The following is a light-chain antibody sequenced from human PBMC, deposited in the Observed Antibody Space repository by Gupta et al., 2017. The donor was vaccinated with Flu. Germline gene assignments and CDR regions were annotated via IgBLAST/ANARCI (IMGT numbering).Light chain of an antibody. CDR3: RQHNTYPYS. J-gene: IGKJ2*01. V-gene: IGKV1-17*01. Sequence: DIQMTQSPSSLSASVGDRVTITFRASQGIRNDLGWYQHIPGKAPKRLIYGGTTLERGVPSRFSDSGSETEFTLTIRGLQPEDFATYYCRQHNTYPYSFGQGTKVEIK. CDR1: QGIRND. CDR2: GGT.